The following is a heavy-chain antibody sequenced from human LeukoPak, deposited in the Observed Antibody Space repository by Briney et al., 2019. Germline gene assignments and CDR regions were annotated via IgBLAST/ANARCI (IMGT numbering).Heavy chain of an antibody. CDR1: GFTFSSFS. V-gene: IGHV3-48*04. D-gene: IGHD1-7*01. J-gene: IGHJ4*02. CDR2: ISSSGSTI. Sequence: GGSLRLSCAASGFTFSSFSMSWVRQAPGKGLEWVSYISSSGSTIYYADSVKGRFTISRDSAKNSLYLQMNSLRAEDTAVYYCARVGIGELTFDFWGQGTLVTVSS. CDR3: ARVGIGELTFDF.